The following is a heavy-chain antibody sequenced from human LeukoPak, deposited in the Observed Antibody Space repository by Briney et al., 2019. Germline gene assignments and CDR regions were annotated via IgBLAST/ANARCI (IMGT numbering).Heavy chain of an antibody. CDR2: ISSSSSYT. Sequence: PGGSLRLSCAASGFTFSDYYMSWIRQAPGKGLEWVSYISSSSSYTNYADSVKGRFTISRDNAKNSLYLQMNSLRAEDTAVNYCARSDYYYYYYGMDVWGQGTTVTVSS. J-gene: IGHJ6*02. V-gene: IGHV3-11*03. CDR3: ARSDYYYYYYGMDV. CDR1: GFTFSDYY.